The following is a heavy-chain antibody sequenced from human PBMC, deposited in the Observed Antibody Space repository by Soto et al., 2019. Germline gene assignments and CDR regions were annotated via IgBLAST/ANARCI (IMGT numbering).Heavy chain of an antibody. CDR3: ARYSGSYSYNWFDP. D-gene: IGHD1-26*01. Sequence: KASETLSLTCTVSGGSISSYYWSWIRQPPGKGLEWIGYIYYSGTTNYNPSLKSRVTISVDTSKNQFSLKLSSVTAADTAVYYCARYSGSYSYNWFDPWGQGTLVTVSS. CDR1: GGSISSYY. J-gene: IGHJ5*02. CDR2: IYYSGTT. V-gene: IGHV4-59*01.